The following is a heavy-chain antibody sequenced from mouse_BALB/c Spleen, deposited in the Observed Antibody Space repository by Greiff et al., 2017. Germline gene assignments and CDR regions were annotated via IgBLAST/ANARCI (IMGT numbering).Heavy chain of an antibody. J-gene: IGHJ1*01. Sequence: VHLVESGPGLVAPSQSLSITCTVSGFSLFRYSVHWVRQPPGKGLEWLGMIWGGGSTDYNSALKSRLSISKDNSKSQVFLKMNSLQTDDTAMYYCARNSHYGGLYWYFGVWGAGTTVTVSS. CDR1: GFSLFRYS. D-gene: IGHD1-1*02. V-gene: IGHV2-6-4*01. CDR3: ARNSHYGGLYWYFGV. CDR2: IWGGGST.